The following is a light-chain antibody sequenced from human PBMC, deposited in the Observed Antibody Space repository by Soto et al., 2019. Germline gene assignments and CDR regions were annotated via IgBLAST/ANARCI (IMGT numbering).Light chain of an antibody. V-gene: IGKV3-11*01. Sequence: EIVLTQYPATLSLSPGERATLACRASQSVSSYLAWYQQKPGQAPRLLIYDASNRATGIPARFSGSGSGTAFTLTICCLEPEDFAVYYCQQRSNWPPRGFTVGPGTKVDIK. CDR2: DAS. J-gene: IGKJ3*01. CDR3: QQRSNWPPRGFT. CDR1: QSVSSY.